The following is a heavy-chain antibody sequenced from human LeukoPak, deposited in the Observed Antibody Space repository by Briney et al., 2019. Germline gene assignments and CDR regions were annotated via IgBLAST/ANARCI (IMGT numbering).Heavy chain of an antibody. CDR1: GFIFSSHG. V-gene: IGHV3-23*01. D-gene: IGHD5-18*01. J-gene: IGHJ4*02. CDR3: AKEGYSYGYPYYFDY. CDR2: ISPSGDIT. Sequence: GGSLRLSCAASGFIFSSHGMNWVRQAPGKGLEWVSGISPSGDITYYADSVKGRFTISRDNSKNTLYLQMNSLRAEDTAVYYCAKEGYSYGYPYYFDYWGQGTLVTVSS.